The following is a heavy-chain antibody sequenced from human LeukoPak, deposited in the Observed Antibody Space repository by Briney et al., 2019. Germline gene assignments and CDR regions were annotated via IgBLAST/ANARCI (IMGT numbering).Heavy chain of an antibody. D-gene: IGHD6-13*01. J-gene: IGHJ3*02. CDR3: ARRCSSSWPTFRDAFDI. CDR1: GGSISSYY. Sequence: SETLSLTCTVSGGSISSYYWSWIRQPPGKGLEWIGYIYYSGSTNYNPSLKSRVTISVDTSKNQFSLKLSSVTAADTAVYYCARRCSSSWPTFRDAFDIWGQGTMVTVSS. CDR2: IYYSGST. V-gene: IGHV4-59*08.